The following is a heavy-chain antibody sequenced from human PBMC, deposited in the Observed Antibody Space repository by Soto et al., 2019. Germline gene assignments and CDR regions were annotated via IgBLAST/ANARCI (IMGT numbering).Heavy chain of an antibody. CDR1: GGSISSGGYY. D-gene: IGHD3-10*01. J-gene: IGHJ4*02. CDR2: IYYSGST. Sequence: QVQLQESGPGLVKPSQTLSLTCTVSGGSISSGGYYWSWIRQHPGKGLEWIGYIYYSGSTYYNPSLKSRVTISVDTSKNQFSLKLSSVTAADTAVYYCARGRGVRGINSRYYFDYWGQGTLVTVSS. CDR3: ARGRGVRGINSRYYFDY. V-gene: IGHV4-31*03.